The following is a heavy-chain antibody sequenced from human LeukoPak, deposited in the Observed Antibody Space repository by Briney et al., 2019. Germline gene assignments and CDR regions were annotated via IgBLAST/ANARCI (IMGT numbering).Heavy chain of an antibody. Sequence: ASETLSLTCTVSGGSISSGSYYWSWIRQPAGKGLEWIGRIYTRGSTNYNPPLKSRVTISVDTSKNQFSLKLSSVTAGDTAVYYCARVVVVVAATVYYYMDVWGKGTTVTISS. CDR3: ARVVVVVAATVYYYMDV. J-gene: IGHJ6*03. V-gene: IGHV4-61*02. CDR2: IYTRGST. D-gene: IGHD2-15*01. CDR1: GGSISSGSYY.